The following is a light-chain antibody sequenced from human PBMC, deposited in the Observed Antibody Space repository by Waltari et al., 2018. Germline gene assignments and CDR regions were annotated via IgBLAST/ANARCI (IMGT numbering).Light chain of an antibody. Sequence: EIVLTQSPGTLSLSPGERATLSCRASQSVSSSYFAWYQQKPGQAPRLLIYGASTRPTGVPDRFSGSGSGTDFTLTISRLETEDFAVYYCQQYGTPLFTFGQGTKLEIK. J-gene: IGKJ2*01. CDR1: QSVSSSY. V-gene: IGKV3-20*01. CDR3: QQYGTPLFT. CDR2: GAS.